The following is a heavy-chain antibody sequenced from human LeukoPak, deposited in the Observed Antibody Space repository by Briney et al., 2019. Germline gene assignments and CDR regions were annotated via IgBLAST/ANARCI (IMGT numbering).Heavy chain of an antibody. V-gene: IGHV4-59*01. CDR1: GGSIGTSY. Sequence: PSETLSLTCTVSGGSIGTSYWSWIRQPPGKGLEWIGYIYYSGSTHYNPSLRSRLTTSVDTSKNHFSLRLTSVTAADTAVYYCARRGNSLGYAFDIWGQGTVVTVSS. CDR3: ARRGNSLGYAFDI. CDR2: IYYSGST. J-gene: IGHJ3*02. D-gene: IGHD1-1*01.